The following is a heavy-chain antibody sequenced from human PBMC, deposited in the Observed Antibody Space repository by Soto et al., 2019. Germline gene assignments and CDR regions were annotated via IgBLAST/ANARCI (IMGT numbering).Heavy chain of an antibody. J-gene: IGHJ3*02. CDR3: AREADCSGGSFYSGGAFDI. V-gene: IGHV1-69*01. Sequence: QVQLVQSGAEVKKPGSSVKVSCKASGGTFSSYAISWVRQAPGQGLEWMGGIFPIFGTANYAQKFQGRVTITADESMSTASMELSSLRSEDTAVYYCAREADCSGGSFYSGGAFDIWGQGTMVTVSS. D-gene: IGHD2-15*01. CDR2: IFPIFGTA. CDR1: GGTFSSYA.